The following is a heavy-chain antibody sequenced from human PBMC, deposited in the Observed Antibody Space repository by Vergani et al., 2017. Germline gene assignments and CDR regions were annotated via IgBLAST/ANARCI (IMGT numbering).Heavy chain of an antibody. D-gene: IGHD2-2*01. J-gene: IGHJ5*02. CDR3: ARENVGPAASDNWFDP. Sequence: QVQLQESGPGLVKPSQTLSLTCTVSGGSISSGDYYWSWIRQPPGKGLEWIGYIYYSGNTYYNPYLKSRVAISVDTSKNQFTLKLSSVTAADTAVYYCARENVGPAASDNWFDPWGQGTLVTVSS. V-gene: IGHV4-30-4*01. CDR1: GGSISSGDYY. CDR2: IYYSGNT.